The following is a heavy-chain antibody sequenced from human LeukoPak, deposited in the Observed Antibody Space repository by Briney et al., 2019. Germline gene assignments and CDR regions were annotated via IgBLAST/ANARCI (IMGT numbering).Heavy chain of an antibody. Sequence: SETLSLTCTVSGDSISSTSHYWDWIRQPPGKGPEWIGNIYFTGSTYYCPSLKSRVTISVGRSKNQFSLKLSSVTAADTAVYYCARQRYCSGGSCRAGFDPWGQGTLVTVSS. V-gene: IGHV4-39*01. CDR2: IYFTGST. D-gene: IGHD2-15*01. CDR1: GDSISSTSHY. J-gene: IGHJ5*02. CDR3: ARQRYCSGGSCRAGFDP.